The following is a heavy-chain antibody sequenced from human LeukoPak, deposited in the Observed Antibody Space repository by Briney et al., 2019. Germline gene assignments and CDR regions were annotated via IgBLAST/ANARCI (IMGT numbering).Heavy chain of an antibody. CDR1: GGSISSYY. J-gene: IGHJ4*02. V-gene: IGHV4-4*07. Sequence: SETLSLTCTVSGGSISSYYWSWIRQPAGKGLEWIGRIYTSGSTNYNPSLKSRVTMSVDTSKNQFSLKLSSVTAAHTAVYYCARAGYYYGSSGPAYYFDYWGQGTLVTVSS. CDR3: ARAGYYYGSSGPAYYFDY. D-gene: IGHD3-22*01. CDR2: IYTSGST.